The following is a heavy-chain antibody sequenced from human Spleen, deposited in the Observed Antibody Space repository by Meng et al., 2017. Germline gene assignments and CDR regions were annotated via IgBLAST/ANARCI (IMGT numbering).Heavy chain of an antibody. CDR2: IWYDGSNK. J-gene: IGHJ6*02. Sequence: GESLKISCAASGFTFSSYGMHWVRQAPGKGLEWVAVIWYDGSNKYYADSVKGRFTIYRDNSKNTLYLQMNSLRAEDTAVYYCARDGYSSSWYIIHAMDVWGQGTTVTVSS. CDR1: GFTFSSYG. D-gene: IGHD6-13*01. CDR3: ARDGYSSSWYIIHAMDV. V-gene: IGHV3-33*01.